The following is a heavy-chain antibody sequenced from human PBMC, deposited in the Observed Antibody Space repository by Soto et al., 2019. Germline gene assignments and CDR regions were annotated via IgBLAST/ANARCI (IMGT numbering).Heavy chain of an antibody. V-gene: IGHV3-23*01. CDR3: AKAKFTVRYFDWLSLFDY. D-gene: IGHD3-9*01. CDR1: GFTFSSYA. J-gene: IGHJ4*02. CDR2: ISGSGGST. Sequence: GGSLRLSCAASGFTFSSYAMSWVRQAPGKGLEWVSAISGSGGSTYYADSVKGRFTISRDNPKNTLYLQMNSLRAEDTAVYYCAKAKFTVRYFDWLSLFDYWGQGTLVTVSS.